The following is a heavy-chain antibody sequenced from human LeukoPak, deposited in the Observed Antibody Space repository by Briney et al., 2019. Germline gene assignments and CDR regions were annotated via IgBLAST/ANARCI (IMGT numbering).Heavy chain of an antibody. Sequence: GGSLRLSCAASGFTFTTFTMHWVRQAPGKGLEWVSSISSSSTYIFYADSVRGRFIISRDNAENSLYLQMNSLRAEDTAVYYCASSSGRGDYWGQGTLVTVSS. J-gene: IGHJ4*02. CDR1: GFTFTTFT. CDR2: ISSSSTYI. CDR3: ASSSGRGDY. V-gene: IGHV3-21*06. D-gene: IGHD1-26*01.